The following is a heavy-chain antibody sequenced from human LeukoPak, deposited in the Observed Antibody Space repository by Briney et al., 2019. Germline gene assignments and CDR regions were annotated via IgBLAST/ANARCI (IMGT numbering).Heavy chain of an antibody. J-gene: IGHJ4*02. CDR2: IYSGGST. V-gene: IGHV3-66*01. D-gene: IGHD6-19*01. Sequence: GGSLRLSCAASGFTVSSNYMSWVRQAPGKGLEWVSVIYSGGSTYYADSVKGRFTISRDNSKNTLYLQMNSPRAEDTAVYYCARGHSSGWYFDYWGQGTLVTVSS. CDR1: GFTVSSNY. CDR3: ARGHSSGWYFDY.